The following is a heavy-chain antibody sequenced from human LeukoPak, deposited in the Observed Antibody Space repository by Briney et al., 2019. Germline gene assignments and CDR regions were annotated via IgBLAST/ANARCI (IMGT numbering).Heavy chain of an antibody. J-gene: IGHJ4*02. CDR2: ISAYNGNT. Sequence: ASVKVSCKASGYTFTSYGISWVRQAPGQGLEWMGWISAYNGNTNYAQKLQGRVTMTTDTSTSTAYMELRSLRSDDTAVYYCARAYYDSSGQAPPDYWGQGTLVTVSS. CDR3: ARAYYDSSGQAPPDY. D-gene: IGHD3-22*01. V-gene: IGHV1-18*01. CDR1: GYTFTSYG.